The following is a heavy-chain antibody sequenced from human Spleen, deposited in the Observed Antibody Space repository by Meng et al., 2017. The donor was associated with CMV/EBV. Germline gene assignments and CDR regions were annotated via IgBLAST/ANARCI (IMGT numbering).Heavy chain of an antibody. J-gene: IGHJ4*02. CDR1: GSISSSNW. CDR3: ARGCSSTSCYLGGVDY. V-gene: IGHV4-4*02. Sequence: GSISSSNWWSWVRQPPGKGLEWIGEIYHSGSTNYNPSLKSRVTISVDKSKNQFSLKLSSVTAADTAVYYCARGCSSTSCYLGGVDYWGQGTLVTVSS. D-gene: IGHD2-2*01. CDR2: IYHSGST.